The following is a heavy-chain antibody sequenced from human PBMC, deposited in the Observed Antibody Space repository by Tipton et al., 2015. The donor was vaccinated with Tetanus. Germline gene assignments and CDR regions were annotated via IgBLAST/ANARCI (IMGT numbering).Heavy chain of an antibody. J-gene: IGHJ5*02. V-gene: IGHV4-39*01. CDR3: AVLPKHWLAPRGAP. CDR1: GGSISDKKYY. D-gene: IGHD6-19*01. CDR2: IYFEGST. Sequence: LRLSCTVSGGSISDKKYYWGWIRQSPGKGLEWIASIYFEGSTYYSPSLKSRVTIAVDTAQNLFSLRLTSVTAADTAVYYCAVLPKHWLAPRGAPWGQGILVTVSS.